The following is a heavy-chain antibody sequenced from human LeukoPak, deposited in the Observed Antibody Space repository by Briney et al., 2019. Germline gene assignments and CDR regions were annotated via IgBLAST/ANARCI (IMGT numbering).Heavy chain of an antibody. D-gene: IGHD3-22*01. Sequence: SVKVSCKASGGTFSSYAISWVRQAPGQGLEWMGRTIPILGIANYAQKFQGRVTITADKSTSTAYMELSSLRSEDTAVYYCARAAHTYYYDSSGYSFDYWGQGTLVTLSS. V-gene: IGHV1-69*04. CDR3: ARAAHTYYYDSSGYSFDY. CDR1: GGTFSSYA. CDR2: TIPILGIA. J-gene: IGHJ4*02.